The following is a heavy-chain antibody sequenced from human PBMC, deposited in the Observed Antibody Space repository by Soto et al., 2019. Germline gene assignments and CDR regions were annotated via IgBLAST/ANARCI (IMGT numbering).Heavy chain of an antibody. V-gene: IGHV4-4*01. CDR3: ARAPGVIIFYFDR. CDR2: FYHSGGT. CDR1: APSISSTNW. J-gene: IGHJ4*02. D-gene: IGHD3-10*01. Sequence: PPETLSPTCAVSAPSISSTNWWIWVRQPPGKGLEWIGEFYHSGGTNYNPSLKSRVTISVDKSKNQFSLCVTSVTAVDAAVYFCARAPGVIIFYFDRWGPGTLVTVSS.